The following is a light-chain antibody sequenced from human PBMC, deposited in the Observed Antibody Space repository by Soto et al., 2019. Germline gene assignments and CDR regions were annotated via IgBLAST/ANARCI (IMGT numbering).Light chain of an antibody. CDR2: GAS. Sequence: ELVMTESPATLAVSPGASVTFSCRASQTVSSNLAWYQQKPGQPPRLLLYGASTRATGIPARFSGSGSGTEFTLTISSLQSHDFAVYYCQQYNNWPPITFGQGTRLEI. CDR3: QQYNNWPPIT. CDR1: QTVSSN. V-gene: IGKV3D-15*01. J-gene: IGKJ5*01.